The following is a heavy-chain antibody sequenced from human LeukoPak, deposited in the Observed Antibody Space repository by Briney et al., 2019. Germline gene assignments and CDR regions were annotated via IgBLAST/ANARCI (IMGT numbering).Heavy chain of an antibody. CDR1: GFTFSSYG. CDR2: ISGSGGST. CDR3: AKTYYGSGSYAPNYFDY. D-gene: IGHD3-10*01. V-gene: IGHV3-23*01. Sequence: GGALRLSCASSGFTFSSYGMSWVRQAPGKGLEWVSAISGSGGSTYYTYSVKGRFTISRDNSKNTLYLQMNSLRAEDTAVYYCAKTYYGSGSYAPNYFDYWGQGTLVTVSS. J-gene: IGHJ4*02.